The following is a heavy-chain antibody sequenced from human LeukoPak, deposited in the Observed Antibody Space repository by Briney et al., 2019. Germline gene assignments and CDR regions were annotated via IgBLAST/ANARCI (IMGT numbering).Heavy chain of an antibody. CDR1: GGSISSGGYY. J-gene: IGHJ4*02. CDR3: ARDRHGGEGGFDY. CDR2: IYYSGST. Sequence: SETLSLTCTVSGGSISSGGYYWSWIRQHPGKGLEWIGYIYYSGSTYYNPSLKSRVTTSVDTSKNQFSLKLSSVTAADTAVYYCARDRHGGEGGFDYWGQGTLVTVSS. V-gene: IGHV4-31*03. D-gene: IGHD2-15*01.